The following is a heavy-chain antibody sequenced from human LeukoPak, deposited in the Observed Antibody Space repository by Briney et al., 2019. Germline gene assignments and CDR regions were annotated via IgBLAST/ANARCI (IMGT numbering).Heavy chain of an antibody. CDR2: ISSRSSYI. CDR1: GFTFSSYS. D-gene: IGHD5-24*01. CDR3: ARDRGY. Sequence: PGGSLRLSCAASGFTFSSYSMNWVRQAPGKGLEWVSSISSRSSYIYYADSVKGRFTISRDNAKNSLYLQMNSLRAEDTAVYYCARDRGYWGQGTLVTVSS. J-gene: IGHJ4*02. V-gene: IGHV3-21*01.